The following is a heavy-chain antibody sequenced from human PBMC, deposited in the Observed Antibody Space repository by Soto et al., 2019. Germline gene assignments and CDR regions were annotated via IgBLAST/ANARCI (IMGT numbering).Heavy chain of an antibody. CDR2: IYYSGST. CDR1: GGSISSYY. Sequence: WETLSLTCTVSGGSISSYYWSWIRQPPGKGLEWIGYIYYSGSTNYNPSLKSRVTISVDTSKNQFSLKLSSVTAADTAVYHCARDGCISTSCYTWFDPWGQGTLVT. D-gene: IGHD2-2*02. CDR3: ARDGCISTSCYTWFDP. J-gene: IGHJ5*02. V-gene: IGHV4-59*01.